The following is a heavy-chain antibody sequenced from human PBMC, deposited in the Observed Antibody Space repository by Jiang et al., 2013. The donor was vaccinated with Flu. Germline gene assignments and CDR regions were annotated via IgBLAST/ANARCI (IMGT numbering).Heavy chain of an antibody. J-gene: IGHJ3*02. V-gene: IGHV3-21*01. CDR2: ISSSSSYI. D-gene: IGHD6-6*01. CDR3: ARGVEYSSSPDAFDI. Sequence: SSISSSSSYIYYADSVKGRFTISRDNAKNSLYLQMNSLRAEDTAVYYCARGVEYSSSPDAFDIWGQGTMVTVSS.